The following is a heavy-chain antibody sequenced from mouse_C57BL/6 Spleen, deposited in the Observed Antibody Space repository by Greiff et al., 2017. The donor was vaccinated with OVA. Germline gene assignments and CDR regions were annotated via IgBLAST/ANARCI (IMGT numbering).Heavy chain of an antibody. CDR1: GYTFTSYW. Sequence: VQLQQPGAELVKPGASVKLSCKASGYTFTSYWMRRVKPRPGQGLERIGMIHPNSGSTNYNEKFKSKATLTVDKSSSTAYMQLSSLTSEDSAVYYCAREMGYYFDDWGQGTTLTVSS. CDR2: IHPNSGST. V-gene: IGHV1-64*01. CDR3: AREMGYYFDD. J-gene: IGHJ2*01.